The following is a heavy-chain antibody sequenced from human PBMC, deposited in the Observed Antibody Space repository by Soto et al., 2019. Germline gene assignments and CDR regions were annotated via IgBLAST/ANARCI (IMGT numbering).Heavy chain of an antibody. CDR3: VMVDNYVTPTPQDV. Sequence: QVQLVQSGDEVKKPGASVKVSCKASGYIFVNYGIAWVRQAQGQGFEWMGWISPYTGNTHSATKIQGRLTMTTDTSTSTAYMDLGSLTSDDTAVYYCVMVDNYVTPTPQDVWGQGTTVTVSS. V-gene: IGHV1-18*01. CDR1: GYIFVNYG. CDR2: ISPYTGNT. J-gene: IGHJ6*02. D-gene: IGHD3-16*01.